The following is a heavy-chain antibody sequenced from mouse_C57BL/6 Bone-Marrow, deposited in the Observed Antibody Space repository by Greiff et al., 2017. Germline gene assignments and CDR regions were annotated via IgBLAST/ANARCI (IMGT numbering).Heavy chain of an antibody. Sequence: EVKLVESGGGLVQPKGSLKLSCAASGFSFNTYAMNWVRQAPGKGLEWVARIRSKSNNYATYYADSVKDRFTISGDDSESMLYLQMNNLKTEDTAMYYCVRPAFITTVLADAMDYWGQGTSVTVSS. CDR2: IRSKSNNYAT. CDR1: GFSFNTYA. D-gene: IGHD1-1*01. CDR3: VRPAFITTVLADAMDY. J-gene: IGHJ4*01. V-gene: IGHV10-1*01.